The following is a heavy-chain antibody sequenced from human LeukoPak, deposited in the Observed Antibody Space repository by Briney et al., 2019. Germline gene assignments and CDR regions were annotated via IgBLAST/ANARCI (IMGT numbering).Heavy chain of an antibody. CDR1: GFTFSSYA. J-gene: IGHJ4*02. CDR3: AKDVDSSGSSFDY. Sequence: GGSLRLSCAASGFTFSSYAMSWVRQAPGKGLEWVSAISGSGGSTYYADSVKGRFTISRDNSKDTLYLQMNSLRAEDTAVYYCAKDVDSSGSSFDYWGQGTLVTVSS. CDR2: ISGSGGST. V-gene: IGHV3-23*01. D-gene: IGHD3-22*01.